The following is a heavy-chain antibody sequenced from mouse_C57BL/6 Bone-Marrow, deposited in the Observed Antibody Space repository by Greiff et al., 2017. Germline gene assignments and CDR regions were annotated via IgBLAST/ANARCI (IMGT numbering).Heavy chain of an antibody. Sequence: EVMLMESGGGLVKPGGSLKLSCAASGFTFSDSGMHWVRQAPEKGLEWVAYISSGSSTIYYADTVKGRFTISRDNAKNTLFLQMTSLRSEDTAMYYCARTLLLDAMDYWGQGTSVTVSS. CDR3: ARTLLLDAMDY. D-gene: IGHD1-1*01. J-gene: IGHJ4*01. V-gene: IGHV5-17*01. CDR1: GFTFSDSG. CDR2: ISSGSSTI.